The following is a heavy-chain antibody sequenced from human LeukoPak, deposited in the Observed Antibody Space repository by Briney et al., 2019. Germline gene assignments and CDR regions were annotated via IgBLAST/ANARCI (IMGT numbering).Heavy chain of an antibody. CDR2: VASSGTS. CDR3: ARVVRGVVTSNWFDP. D-gene: IGHD2-21*02. J-gene: IGHJ5*02. CDR1: GDSLNTYY. Sequence: PSETLSLTCTVSGDSLNTYYWAWIRQPPGKELEWIAFVASSGTSNYNPSLKSRVSISIDPSKNQFSLALTSVTPADTAVYYCARVVRGVVTSNWFDPWGQGTLVSVSS. V-gene: IGHV4-59*01.